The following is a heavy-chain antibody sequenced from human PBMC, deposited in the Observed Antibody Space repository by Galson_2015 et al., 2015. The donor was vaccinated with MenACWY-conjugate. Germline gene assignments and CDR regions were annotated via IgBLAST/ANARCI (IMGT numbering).Heavy chain of an antibody. Sequence: LSLTCTVSGASISSVNWWSWVRQPPGKGLEWIAEIYHSGSINYNPSLKSRVTMSVDKSKNQISLKLSSVTAADTAVYYCARAGALTYYFDYWGQGTLVSVSS. CDR3: ARAGALTYYFDY. CDR2: IYHSGSI. CDR1: GASISSVNW. J-gene: IGHJ4*02. V-gene: IGHV4-4*02.